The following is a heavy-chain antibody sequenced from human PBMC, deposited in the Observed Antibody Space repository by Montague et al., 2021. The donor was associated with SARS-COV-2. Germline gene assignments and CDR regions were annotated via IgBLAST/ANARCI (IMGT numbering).Heavy chain of an antibody. CDR3: ARDLGGGWYPNFDY. Sequence: SLRLSCAASGFTFSSYSMNWVRQAPGKGLEWVSSISSSSSRIYYADSVKGRFTVSRDNAKNSLYLQMNSLRAEDTAAYYCARDLGGGWYPNFDYWGQGTLVTVSS. J-gene: IGHJ4*02. CDR1: GFTFSSYS. V-gene: IGHV3-21*01. D-gene: IGHD6-19*01. CDR2: ISSSSSRI.